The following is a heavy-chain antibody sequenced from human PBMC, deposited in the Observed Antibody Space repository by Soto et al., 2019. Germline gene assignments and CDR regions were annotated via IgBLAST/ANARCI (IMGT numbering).Heavy chain of an antibody. Sequence: EAQLVESGGGLVQPGGSLRLSCAASGFTFSVYTMHWVRQSPGKGLEWISSITSSGTTISYADSVKGRFTISRDNAKSPLFLQMDTLRDEDTAVYYCARDGYSTSSDWPWFDPWGQGTLVTVSS. CDR3: ARDGYSTSSDWPWFDP. J-gene: IGHJ5*02. CDR2: ITSSGTTI. V-gene: IGHV3-48*02. CDR1: GFTFSVYT. D-gene: IGHD6-6*01.